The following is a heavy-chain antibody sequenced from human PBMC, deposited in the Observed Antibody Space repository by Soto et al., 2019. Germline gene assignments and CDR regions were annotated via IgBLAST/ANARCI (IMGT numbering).Heavy chain of an antibody. Sequence: SLRLSCAASGFTFDDYAMHWVRQAPGKGLEWVSGISWNSGSIGYADSVKGRFTISRDNAKNSLYLQMNSLRAEDTALYYCAKDIRYYYGSGSYGFDPWGQGTLVTVS. V-gene: IGHV3-9*01. D-gene: IGHD3-10*01. CDR2: ISWNSGSI. CDR3: AKDIRYYYGSGSYGFDP. CDR1: GFTFDDYA. J-gene: IGHJ5*02.